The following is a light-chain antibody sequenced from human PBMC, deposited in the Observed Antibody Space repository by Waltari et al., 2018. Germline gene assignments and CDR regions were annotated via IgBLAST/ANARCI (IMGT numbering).Light chain of an antibody. CDR2: GAS. J-gene: IGKJ2*01. Sequence: IVLTQSPGTLSLSPGERATLSCRASQYVSSSSLAWYQQKPGQAPRLLIYGASSRATGIPDRFSGSGSGTDFTLTISRLEPEDFVVYYCQQYGTSPPYTFGQGTKLEI. CDR3: QQYGTSPPYT. CDR1: QYVSSSS. V-gene: IGKV3-20*01.